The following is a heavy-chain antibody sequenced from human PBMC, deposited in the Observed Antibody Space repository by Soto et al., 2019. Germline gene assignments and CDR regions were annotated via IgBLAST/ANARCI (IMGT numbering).Heavy chain of an antibody. J-gene: IGHJ6*02. CDR1: GYTFTSYG. D-gene: IGHD3-3*01. V-gene: IGHV1-18*01. Sequence: ASVKVSCKASGYTFTSYGISWVRQAPGQGLEWMGWISAYNGNTNYAQKLQGRVTMTTDTSTSTAYMELRSLRSDDTAVYYCASSIFGLFIIQNYGWDVWGQGTTVTVSS. CDR2: ISAYNGNT. CDR3: ASSIFGLFIIQNYGWDV.